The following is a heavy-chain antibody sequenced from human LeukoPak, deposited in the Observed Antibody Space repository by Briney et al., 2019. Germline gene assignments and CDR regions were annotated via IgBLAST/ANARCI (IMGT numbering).Heavy chain of an antibody. Sequence: PGGSLRLSCAASGFTVSSNYMSWVRQAPGKGLEWVSIIYSGGSTYYADSVKGRFTISRDNSKNTLYLQMNSLRAEDTAVYYCARDAYGSGPYEIWGQGTLVTVSS. V-gene: IGHV3-53*01. CDR1: GFTVSSNY. CDR3: ARDAYGSGPYEI. D-gene: IGHD3-10*01. CDR2: IYSGGST. J-gene: IGHJ4*02.